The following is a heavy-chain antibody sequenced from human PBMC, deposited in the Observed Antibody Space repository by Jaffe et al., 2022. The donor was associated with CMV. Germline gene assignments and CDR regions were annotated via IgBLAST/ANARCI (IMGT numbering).Heavy chain of an antibody. CDR1: GGSISSSSYY. J-gene: IGHJ4*02. D-gene: IGHD1-26*01. Sequence: QLQLQESGPGLVKPSETLSLTCTVSGGSISSSSYYWGWIRQPPGKGLEWIGSIYYSGSTYYNPSLKSRVTISVDTSKNQFSLKLSSVTAADTAVYYCARHQWEPPLPDYWGQGTLVTVSS. CDR3: ARHQWEPPLPDY. V-gene: IGHV4-39*01. CDR2: IYYSGST.